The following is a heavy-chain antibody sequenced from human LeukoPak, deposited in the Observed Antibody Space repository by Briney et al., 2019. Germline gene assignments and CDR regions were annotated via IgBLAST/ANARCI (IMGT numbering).Heavy chain of an antibody. CDR2: ISGSGGST. V-gene: IGHV3-23*01. D-gene: IGHD3-22*01. CDR1: GFSFSSYG. J-gene: IGHJ4*02. Sequence: GGSLRLTCAVSGFSFSSYGMSWVRQPPGKGLEWVSAISGSGGSTYYADSVKGRFTISRDNSKNTMFLQMNSLRAEDTAVYYCARENNYYGSSAYRGYFDYWGQGTLVTVSS. CDR3: ARENNYYGSSAYRGYFDY.